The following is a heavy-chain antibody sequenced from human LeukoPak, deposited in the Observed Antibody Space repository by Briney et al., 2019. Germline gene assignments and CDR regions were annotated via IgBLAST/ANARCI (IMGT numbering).Heavy chain of an antibody. CDR1: GGTFSSYA. D-gene: IGHD3-10*01. CDR2: IIPIFGTA. Sequence: ASVKVSCKASGGTFSSYAISWARQAPGQGLEWMGGIIPIFGTANYAQKFQGRVTITADKSTSTAYMELSSLRSEDTAVYYCARGRAYYGSGIQSPNDYWGQGTLVTVSS. J-gene: IGHJ4*02. V-gene: IGHV1-69*06. CDR3: ARGRAYYGSGIQSPNDY.